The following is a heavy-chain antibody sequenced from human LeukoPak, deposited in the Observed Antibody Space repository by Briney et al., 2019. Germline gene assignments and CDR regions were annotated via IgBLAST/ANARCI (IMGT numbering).Heavy chain of an antibody. D-gene: IGHD3-22*01. J-gene: IGHJ3*02. CDR2: INSDGSST. V-gene: IGHV3-74*01. CDR3: ASPGYDSSGYAFDI. CDR1: GFTFSSYW. Sequence: GGSLRLSCAASGFTFSSYWMHWVRQAPGKGLVWVSRINSDGSSTSYADSVKGRFTISRDNAKNTLYLQMNSLRAEDTAVYYCASPGYDSSGYAFDIWGQGTVVTVSS.